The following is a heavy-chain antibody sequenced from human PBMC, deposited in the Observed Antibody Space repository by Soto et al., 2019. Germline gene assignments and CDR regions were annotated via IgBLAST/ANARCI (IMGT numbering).Heavy chain of an antibody. V-gene: IGHV3-23*01. J-gene: IGHJ4*02. CDR1: GFTFSSYA. Sequence: LRLSCAASGFTFSSYAMSWVRQAPGKGLEWVSSISGSGGGTYYADSVKGRFTFSRDNSKNTLYLQMNSLRAEDTAVYYCAKFGMATTKRSPPYYIDYWGQGTLVTVSS. CDR3: AKFGMATTKRSPPYYIDY. CDR2: ISGSGGGT. D-gene: IGHD1-1*01.